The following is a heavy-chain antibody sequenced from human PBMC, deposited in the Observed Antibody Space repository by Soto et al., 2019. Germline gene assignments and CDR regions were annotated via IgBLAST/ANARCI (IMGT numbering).Heavy chain of an antibody. CDR1: GFSLSGSGMA. Sequence: SCPTLVNPTQTLTLTCTVSGFSLSGSGMAVGWIRQPPGKALEWLAVIYWGDDKRYSPSLKSRLTISKDTSKNQVVLTVTNMNPVHTATYSPAHDNLPRQGVDALDNW. CDR2: IYWGDDK. CDR3: AHDNLPRQGVDALDNW. V-gene: IGHV2-5*02. J-gene: IGHJ5*01. D-gene: IGHD3-3*01.